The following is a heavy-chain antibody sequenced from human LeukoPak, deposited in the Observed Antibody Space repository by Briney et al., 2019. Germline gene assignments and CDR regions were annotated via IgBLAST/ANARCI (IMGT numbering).Heavy chain of an antibody. Sequence: GGSLRLSCAASGFTFSSYSMNWVRQAPGKGLEWVSSISSSSSYIYYADSVKGRFTISRDNAKNSLYLQMNSLRAEDTAVYYCARDMEEQWPSDAFDIWGQGTVVTVSS. CDR3: ARDMEEQWPSDAFDI. V-gene: IGHV3-21*01. J-gene: IGHJ3*02. CDR2: ISSSSSYI. D-gene: IGHD6-19*01. CDR1: GFTFSSYS.